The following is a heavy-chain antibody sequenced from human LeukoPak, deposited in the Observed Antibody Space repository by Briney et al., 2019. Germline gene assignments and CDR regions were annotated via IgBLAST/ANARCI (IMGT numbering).Heavy chain of an antibody. CDR3: ARHGSASGWYRSHFDY. CDR1: GGSISSSSYY. CDR2: IYYSGST. V-gene: IGHV4-39*01. J-gene: IGHJ4*02. D-gene: IGHD6-19*01. Sequence: KPSETLSLTCTVSGGSISSSSYYWGWIRQPPGKGLEWIGSIYYSGSTYYSPSLKSRVTMSVDTSKNQFSLKLSSVTAAGTAVYYCARHGSASGWYRSHFDYWGQGTLVTVSS.